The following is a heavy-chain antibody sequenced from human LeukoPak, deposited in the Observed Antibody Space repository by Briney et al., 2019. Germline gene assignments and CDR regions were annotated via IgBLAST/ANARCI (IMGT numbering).Heavy chain of an antibody. CDR3: ARSDYYRTWFDP. Sequence: SETLSLTCAVYGGSFSGYYWTWIRQPPGKGLDWIGEIDYRGNTNYNPSLKSRVSISVDTSKNQFSLNLTSVTAADTAEYYCARSDYYRTWFDPWGRGTLVTVSS. CDR2: IDYRGNT. CDR1: GGSFSGYY. V-gene: IGHV4-34*01. D-gene: IGHD3-3*01. J-gene: IGHJ5*02.